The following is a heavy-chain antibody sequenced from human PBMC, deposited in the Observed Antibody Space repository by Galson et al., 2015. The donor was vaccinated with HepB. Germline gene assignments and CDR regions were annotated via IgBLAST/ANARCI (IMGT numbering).Heavy chain of an antibody. Sequence: SVKVSCKASGGTFSSYAISWVRQAPGQGLEWMGGIIPIFGTANYAQKFQGRVTITADESTSTAYMELSSLRSEDTAVYYCARVLKPAAPFDAFDIWGQGIMVTVSS. D-gene: IGHD2-2*01. CDR2: IIPIFGTA. CDR1: GGTFSSYA. V-gene: IGHV1-69*13. CDR3: ARVLKPAAPFDAFDI. J-gene: IGHJ3*02.